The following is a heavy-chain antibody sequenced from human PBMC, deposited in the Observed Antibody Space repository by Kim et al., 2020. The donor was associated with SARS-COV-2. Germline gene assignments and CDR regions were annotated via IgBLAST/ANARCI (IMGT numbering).Heavy chain of an antibody. CDR1: GGSISSSSYY. D-gene: IGHD3-22*01. V-gene: IGHV4-39*01. CDR2: IYYSGST. CDR3: ASRKLGYDSSGYHYYFDY. J-gene: IGHJ4*02. Sequence: SETLSLTCTVSGGSISSSSYYWGWIRQPPGKGLEWIGSIYYSGSTYYNPSLKSRVTISVDTSKNQFSLKLSSVTAADTAVYYCASRKLGYDSSGYHYYFDYWGQGTLVTVSS.